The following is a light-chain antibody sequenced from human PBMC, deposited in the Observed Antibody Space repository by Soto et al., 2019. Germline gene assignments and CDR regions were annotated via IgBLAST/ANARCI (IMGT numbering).Light chain of an antibody. V-gene: IGKV1-39*01. CDR1: QSINNY. Sequence: DIQMTQSPSSLSASVGDRVTITCRASQSINNYLNWYQQKPGKAPKLLIYAASTLQSGVPSRFSGSGSGTDFTLTISCLQSEDFATYCCQQYYSYPLTFGGGTKVDIK. J-gene: IGKJ4*01. CDR2: AAS. CDR3: QQYYSYPLT.